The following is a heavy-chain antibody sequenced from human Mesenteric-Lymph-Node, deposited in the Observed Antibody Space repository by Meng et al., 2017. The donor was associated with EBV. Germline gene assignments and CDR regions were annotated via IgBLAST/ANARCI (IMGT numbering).Heavy chain of an antibody. J-gene: IGHJ4*02. CDR1: GSTFSDVD. CDR2: ISSSGATI. V-gene: IGHV3-11*01. Sequence: LWQSGGCYVKPGGALRLSCTASGSTFSDVDMSWLRHTPGKGLGWVSYISSSGATIYYADSVKGRFTISRDNSKNTLYLQMNSLRAEDTAVYYCAREGYCSGGSCYPEDYWGQGTLVTVSS. D-gene: IGHD2-15*01. CDR3: AREGYCSGGSCYPEDY.